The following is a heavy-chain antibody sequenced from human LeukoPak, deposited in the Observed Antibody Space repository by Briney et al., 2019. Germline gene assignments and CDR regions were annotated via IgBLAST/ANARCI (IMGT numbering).Heavy chain of an antibody. V-gene: IGHV3-9*01. D-gene: IGHD6-25*01. CDR3: AKSSGGYFDY. J-gene: IGHJ4*02. Sequence: GRSLRLSCAASGFTFDDYAMHWVRQAPGKGLEWVSGISWNSGSIGYADSVKGRFTISRDNAKNSLYLQMNSLRAEDTALYYCAKSSGGYFDYWGQGTLVTVSS. CDR1: GFTFDDYA. CDR2: ISWNSGSI.